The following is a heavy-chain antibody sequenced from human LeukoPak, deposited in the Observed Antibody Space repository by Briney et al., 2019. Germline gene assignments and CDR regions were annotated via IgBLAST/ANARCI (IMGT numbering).Heavy chain of an antibody. CDR3: ARRVGLYDSSFDI. J-gene: IGHJ3*02. CDR1: GDSISDYY. D-gene: IGHD1-26*01. Sequence: PSETLSLTCTVSGDSISDYYWNWIRQPAGKALEWIGRVRSSGDTNYNPSFRSRLTMSVDRSKNQFSLKLTSVTAADTAVYYCARRVGLYDSSFDIWGQGTMVTVSS. CDR2: VRSSGDT. V-gene: IGHV4-4*07.